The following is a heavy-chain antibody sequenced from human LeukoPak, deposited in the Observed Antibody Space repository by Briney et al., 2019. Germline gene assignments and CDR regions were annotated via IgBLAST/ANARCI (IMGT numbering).Heavy chain of an antibody. CDR1: GGSISSYY. Sequence: KPSETLSLTCTVSGGSISSYYWSWIRQPPGKGLEWIGYIYYSGNTNYNPSLKSRVTISVDTSKNQFSLKLSSVTAADTAVYYCASDRCSSTSCYKGSIWFDPWGQGTLVTVSS. D-gene: IGHD2-2*02. CDR2: IYYSGNT. V-gene: IGHV4-59*01. J-gene: IGHJ5*02. CDR3: ASDRCSSTSCYKGSIWFDP.